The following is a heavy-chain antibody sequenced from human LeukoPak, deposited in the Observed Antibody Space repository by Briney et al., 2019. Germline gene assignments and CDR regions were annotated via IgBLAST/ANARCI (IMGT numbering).Heavy chain of an antibody. D-gene: IGHD6-13*01. CDR2: TYYRSKWYN. CDR1: GDSVSKNSVA. Sequence: QTLSLTCAISGDSVSKNSVAWNWIRQSPSRGLEWLGRTYYRSKWYNDYAVSVKSRITINPDTSKNQFSLHLKSVTPEDTAVYYCARGAGSLIDYWGQGTLVTVSS. CDR3: ARGAGSLIDY. J-gene: IGHJ4*02. V-gene: IGHV6-1*01.